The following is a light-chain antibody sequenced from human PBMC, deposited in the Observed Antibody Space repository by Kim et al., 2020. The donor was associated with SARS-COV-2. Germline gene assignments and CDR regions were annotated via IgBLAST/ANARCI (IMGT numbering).Light chain of an antibody. J-gene: IGLJ2*01. CDR1: KLGDKY. V-gene: IGLV3-1*01. CDR3: QAWDSSTAV. Sequence: VSPGQTASITCSGDKLGDKYACWYQQKPGLSPVLVIYQDSKRPSGIPERFSGSNSGNTATLTISGTQAMDEADYYCQAWDSSTAVFGGGTQLTVL. CDR2: QDS.